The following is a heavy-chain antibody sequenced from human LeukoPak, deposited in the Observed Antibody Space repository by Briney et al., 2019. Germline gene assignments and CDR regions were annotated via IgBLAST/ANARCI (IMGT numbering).Heavy chain of an antibody. V-gene: IGHV4-59*08. CDR1: DGSISSYY. Sequence: PSETLSLTCTVSDGSISSYYWSWIRQPPGKGLEWIGYIYYSGSTNYNPSLKSRVTISVDTSKNQFSLKLSSVTAADTAVYYCARHQYLAGFVYFDYWGQGTLVTVSS. CDR3: ARHQYLAGFVYFDY. CDR2: IYYSGST. J-gene: IGHJ4*02. D-gene: IGHD3-10*01.